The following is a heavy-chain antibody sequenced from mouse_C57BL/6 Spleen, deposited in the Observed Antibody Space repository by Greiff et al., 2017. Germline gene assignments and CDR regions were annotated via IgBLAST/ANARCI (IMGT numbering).Heavy chain of an antibody. CDR3: ARGGTGRRYFDV. D-gene: IGHD3-3*01. CDR2: INPNNGGT. CDR1: GYTFTDYN. V-gene: IGHV1-22*01. J-gene: IGHJ1*03. Sequence: VQLQQSGPELVKPGASVKMSCKASGYTFTDYNMHWVKQSHGKSLEWIGYINPNNGGTSYNQKFKGKATLTVNKSSSTAYMELRSLTSEDSAVYYCARGGTGRRYFDVWGTGTTVTVSS.